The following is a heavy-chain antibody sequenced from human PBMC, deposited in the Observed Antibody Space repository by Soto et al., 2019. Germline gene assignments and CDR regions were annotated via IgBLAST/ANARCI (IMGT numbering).Heavy chain of an antibody. CDR3: ARGSRAAAAPNWFDP. D-gene: IGHD6-13*01. Sequence: GGSPRISCAASGVPFSSYGMHWVRQAPGKGLEWVAVISYDGSNKYYADSVKGRFTISRDNSKNTLYLQMNSLRAEDTAVYYCARGSRAAAAPNWFDPWGQGTLVTVSS. J-gene: IGHJ5*02. V-gene: IGHV3-30*03. CDR1: GVPFSSYG. CDR2: ISYDGSNK.